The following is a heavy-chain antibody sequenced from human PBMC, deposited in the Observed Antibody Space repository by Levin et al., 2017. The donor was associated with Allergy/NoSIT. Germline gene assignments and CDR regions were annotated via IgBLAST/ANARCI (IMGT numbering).Heavy chain of an antibody. Sequence: ASVKVSCKASGYTFTSYYMHWVRQAPGQGLEWMGIINPSGGSTSYAQKFQGRVTMTRDTSTSTVYMELSSLRSEDTAVYYCASLGSVGYCSGGSCYSIYWGQGTLVTVSS. D-gene: IGHD2-15*01. CDR1: GYTFTSYY. J-gene: IGHJ4*02. V-gene: IGHV1-46*01. CDR2: INPSGGST. CDR3: ASLGSVGYCSGGSCYSIY.